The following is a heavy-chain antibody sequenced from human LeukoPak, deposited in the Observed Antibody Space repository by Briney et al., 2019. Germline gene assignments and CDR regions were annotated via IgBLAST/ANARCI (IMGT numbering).Heavy chain of an antibody. Sequence: EESLKISCKGSGYRSTSSWIGWVRQIPGKGLDWMGIIYLGDSETRYSPSFQGQVTISADKSINTAYLQWSSLKASDTAMYYCARHPSYTSGWPLDYWGQGTLVIVSS. CDR2: IYLGDSET. V-gene: IGHV5-51*01. D-gene: IGHD6-19*01. CDR1: GYRSTSSW. J-gene: IGHJ4*02. CDR3: ARHPSYTSGWPLDY.